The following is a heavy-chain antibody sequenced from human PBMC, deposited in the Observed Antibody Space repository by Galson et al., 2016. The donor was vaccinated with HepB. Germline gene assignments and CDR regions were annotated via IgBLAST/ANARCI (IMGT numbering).Heavy chain of an antibody. Sequence: SVKVSCKASGYSFSSSAMHWVRRAPGQSLEWMGWINAGNGDTEYSQKFQGRVIISRDTSASTTYLELSGLTSEDTAIYYCARVRATSSGSAARQNWFDPWGQGSLVIVSS. D-gene: IGHD3-10*01. V-gene: IGHV1-3*01. J-gene: IGHJ5*02. CDR3: ARVRATSSGSAARQNWFDP. CDR1: GYSFSSSA. CDR2: INAGNGDT.